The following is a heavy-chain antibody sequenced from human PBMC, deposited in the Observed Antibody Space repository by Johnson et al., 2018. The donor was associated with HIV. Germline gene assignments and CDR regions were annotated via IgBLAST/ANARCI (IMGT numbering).Heavy chain of an antibody. CDR2: ISYDGNTK. D-gene: IGHD4-17*01. CDR1: GFTFTNFG. Sequence: QVQLVESGGGVVQPGRSLRLSCAASGFTFTNFGFHWVRQAPGKGLEWVAVISYDGNTKYYAASVKGRFTISREISKNMLYLQMHSLRAEDTAVYYCAKGEYGDFYRGDAFDIWGQGTMVTVSS. V-gene: IGHV3-30*18. J-gene: IGHJ3*02. CDR3: AKGEYGDFYRGDAFDI.